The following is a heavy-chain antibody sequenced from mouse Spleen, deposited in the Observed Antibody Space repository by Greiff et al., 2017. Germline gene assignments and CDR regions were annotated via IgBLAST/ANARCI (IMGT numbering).Heavy chain of an antibody. CDR2: ISYDGSN. Sequence: EVKLMESGPGLVKPSQSLSLTCSVTGYSITSGYYWNWIRQFPGNKLEWMGYISYDGSNNYNPSLKNRISITRDTSKNQFFLKLNSVTTEDTATYYCARDRDGNPFDYWGQGTTLTVSS. V-gene: IGHV3-6*01. CDR1: GYSITSGYY. J-gene: IGHJ2*01. CDR3: ARDRDGNPFDY. D-gene: IGHD2-1*01.